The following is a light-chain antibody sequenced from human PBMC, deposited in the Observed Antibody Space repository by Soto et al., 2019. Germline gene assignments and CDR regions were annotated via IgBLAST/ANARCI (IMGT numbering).Light chain of an antibody. Sequence: EIVLTQSPATLSVSPGERATLSCRASQSVNQKLGWYQQKPGQAPRLLIYGASTRATGIPARFSGSGSGTEFTLTISSLQSEDFAVYYCQQYNNWPPWTFGQGTKVEIK. J-gene: IGKJ1*01. CDR3: QQYNNWPPWT. V-gene: IGKV3-15*01. CDR2: GAS. CDR1: QSVNQK.